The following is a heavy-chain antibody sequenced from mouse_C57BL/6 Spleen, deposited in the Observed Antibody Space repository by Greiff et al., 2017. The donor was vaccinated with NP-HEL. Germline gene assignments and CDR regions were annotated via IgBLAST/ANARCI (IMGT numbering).Heavy chain of an antibody. CDR1: GYAFSSSW. D-gene: IGHD6-1*01. Sequence: QVQLQQPGPELVKPGASVKISCKASGYAFSSSWMNWVKQRPGKGLEWIGRIYPGDGDTNYNGKFKGKATLTADKSSSTAYMQLSSLTSEDSAVYFCARYSPVPDVYYFDYWGQGTTLTVSS. V-gene: IGHV1-82*01. J-gene: IGHJ2*01. CDR3: ARYSPVPDVYYFDY. CDR2: IYPGDGDT.